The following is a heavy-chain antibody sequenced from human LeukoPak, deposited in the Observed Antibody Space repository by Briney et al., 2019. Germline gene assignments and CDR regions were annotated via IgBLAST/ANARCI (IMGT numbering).Heavy chain of an antibody. Sequence: SETLSLTCAVYGGSFSGYYWSWIRQPPGKGLEWIGEINHSGSTNYNPSLKSRVTISVDTSKNQFSLKLSSVTAADTAVYYCASGRYSSSWSDYWGQGTLVTVSS. CDR1: GGSFSGYY. CDR2: INHSGST. CDR3: ASGRYSSSWSDY. D-gene: IGHD6-13*01. J-gene: IGHJ4*02. V-gene: IGHV4-34*01.